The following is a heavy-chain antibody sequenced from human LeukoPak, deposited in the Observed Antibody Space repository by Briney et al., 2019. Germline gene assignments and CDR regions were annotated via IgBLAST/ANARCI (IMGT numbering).Heavy chain of an antibody. Sequence: SETLSLTCTVSGGSISSSSYYWGWIRQPPGKGLEWIGTIYSNGNTYYNPSLKSRVTISVGTSKNQFSLKLSSVTAADTAVYYCARHSWELFDYWGQGTLVTVSS. J-gene: IGHJ4*02. V-gene: IGHV4-39*01. CDR3: ARHSWELFDY. CDR2: IYSNGNT. D-gene: IGHD1-26*01. CDR1: GGSISSSSYY.